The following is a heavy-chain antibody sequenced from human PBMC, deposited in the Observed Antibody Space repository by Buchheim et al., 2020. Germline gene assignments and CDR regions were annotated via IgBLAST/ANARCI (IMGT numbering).Heavy chain of an antibody. J-gene: IGHJ4*02. Sequence: QVQLRQWGAGLLKPSETLSLTCAVYGGSFSGYYWSWIRQPPGKGLEWIGEINHSGSTNYNPSLKSRVTISVDTSKNQFSLKLSSVTAADTAVYYCARGFKSSSSEGVYYFDYWGQGTL. D-gene: IGHD6-6*01. CDR2: INHSGST. CDR3: ARGFKSSSSEGVYYFDY. CDR1: GGSFSGYY. V-gene: IGHV4-34*01.